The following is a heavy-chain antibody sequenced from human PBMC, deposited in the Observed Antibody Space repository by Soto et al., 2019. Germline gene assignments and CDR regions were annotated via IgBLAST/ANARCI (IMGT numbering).Heavy chain of an antibody. D-gene: IGHD5-12*01. CDR2: IIPIFNSA. V-gene: IGHV1-69*01. CDR1: GGTFNNYA. J-gene: IGHJ4*02. CDR3: AREVTVASYSFDF. Sequence: QVQLVQSGAEVKRPGSSVKVSCKASGGTFNNYALSWVRQAPGQGLEWMGGIIPIFNSANYAQKFQGRVTITADDSTSTAEMELRSLRPDDTAVYYCAREVTVASYSFDFWGQGTLVSVSS.